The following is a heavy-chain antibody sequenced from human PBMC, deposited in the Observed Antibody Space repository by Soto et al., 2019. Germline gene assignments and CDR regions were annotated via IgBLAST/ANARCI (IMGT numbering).Heavy chain of an antibody. CDR3: ASYGDYDAAFDY. J-gene: IGHJ4*02. CDR2: IIPIFGTA. V-gene: IGHV1-69*13. Sequence: SVKVSCKASGGTFSSYAISWVRQAPGQGLEWMGGIIPIFGTANYAQKFQGRVTITADESTSTAYMELSSLRSEDTAVYYCASYGDYDAAFDYWGRGTLVTVSS. D-gene: IGHD4-17*01. CDR1: GGTFSSYA.